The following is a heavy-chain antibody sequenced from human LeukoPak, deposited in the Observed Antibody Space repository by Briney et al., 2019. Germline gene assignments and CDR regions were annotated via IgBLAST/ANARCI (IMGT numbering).Heavy chain of an antibody. CDR1: VYTSTGYY. CDR3: ARGSSRTVKAQNFDY. CDR2: INPNSGGT. J-gene: IGHJ4*02. Sequence: ASVTVSCEASVYTSTGYYMRWGRQAPGDGLEWRGGINPNSGGTNHAQKFQGRVTMTRDPSIRPAYMELSRLRSDDTAVYYCARGSSRTVKAQNFDYWGQGPLVTVSS. V-gene: IGHV1-2*02.